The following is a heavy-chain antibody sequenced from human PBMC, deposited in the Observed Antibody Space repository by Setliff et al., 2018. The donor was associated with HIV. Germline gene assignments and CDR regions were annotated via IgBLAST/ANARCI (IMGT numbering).Heavy chain of an antibody. Sequence: TGGSLRLSCAASGFTFSTYAMGWVRQAPGKGLEWVSTIGAVGGPTHYAESVKGRFTISKDNSKNTLYLQMSSLRDEDTAVYYCAKVFVFGIDGFDIWGQGTLVTVSS. V-gene: IGHV3-23*01. D-gene: IGHD3-10*02. J-gene: IGHJ3*02. CDR2: IGAVGGPT. CDR1: GFTFSTYA. CDR3: AKVFVFGIDGFDI.